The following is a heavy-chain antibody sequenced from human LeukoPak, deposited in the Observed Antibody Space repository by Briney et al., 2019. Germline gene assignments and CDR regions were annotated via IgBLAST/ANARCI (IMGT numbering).Heavy chain of an antibody. CDR2: INWNGGST. D-gene: IGHD2-15*01. Sequence: GGSLRLSCAASGFTFDDYGMSWVRQAPGKGLEWVSGINWNGGSTGYADTVKGRFTISRDNAKNSLYLQMNSLRAEDTALYYCASQNSRIDDAFDIWGQETRVTVSS. J-gene: IGHJ3*02. CDR1: GFTFDDYG. V-gene: IGHV3-20*04. CDR3: ASQNSRIDDAFDI.